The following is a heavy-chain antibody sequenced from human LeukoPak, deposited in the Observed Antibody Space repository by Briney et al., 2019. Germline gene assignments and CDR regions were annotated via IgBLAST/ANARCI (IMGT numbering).Heavy chain of an antibody. V-gene: IGHV4-59*01. J-gene: IGHJ4*02. CDR2: IYYSGNT. CDR3: ARNTYFDY. Sequence: SETLSLTCTVSGGSISSYYLSWIRQPPGKGLEWIGYIYYSGNTNYNPSLKSRVTVSIDTSKNQFSLKLSSVPAADTAMYYCARNTYFDYWGQGTLVTVSS. CDR1: GGSISSYY.